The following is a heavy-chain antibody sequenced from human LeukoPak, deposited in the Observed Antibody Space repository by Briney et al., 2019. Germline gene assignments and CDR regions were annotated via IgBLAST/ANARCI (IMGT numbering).Heavy chain of an antibody. D-gene: IGHD5-18*01. CDR2: ISSSGTIT. J-gene: IGHJ4*02. Sequence: SGGSLRLSCAASGFIFSDYEMNWVRQAPGKGLEWTSYISSSGTITHYADPTKGRVTISRDNTRNTLYLHMSSLRADDTAIYFCARGYSYGYDYWGLGTRVTVSS. CDR3: ARGYSYGYDY. V-gene: IGHV3-48*03. CDR1: GFIFSDYE.